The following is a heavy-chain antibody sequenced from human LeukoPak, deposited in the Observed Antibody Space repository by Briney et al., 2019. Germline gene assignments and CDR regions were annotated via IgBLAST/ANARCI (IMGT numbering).Heavy chain of an antibody. V-gene: IGHV3-30*04. D-gene: IGHD5-12*01. CDR2: ISYDGSNK. CDR1: GFTFSSYA. J-gene: IGHJ3*02. Sequence: PGGSLRLSCAASGFTFSSYAMHWVRQAPGKGLEWVAVISYDGSNKYYADSVKGRFTISRDNSKNTLYLQMNSLRAEDTAVYYCARGFHIVATRDAFDIWGQGTMVTVSS. CDR3: ARGFHIVATRDAFDI.